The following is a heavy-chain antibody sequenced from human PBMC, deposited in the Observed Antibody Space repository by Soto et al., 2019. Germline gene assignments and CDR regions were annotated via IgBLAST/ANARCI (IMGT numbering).Heavy chain of an antibody. CDR2: IIPIFGTA. D-gene: IGHD1-26*01. V-gene: IGHV1-69*01. CDR3: ARDGGRHSGGIDY. Sequence: QVQLVQSGAEVKKPGSSVKVSCKASGGTFSSYSINWVRQAPGQGLEWMVEIIPIFGTANYAQKFQGRVTITADESTSTAYMELSSLRSEETAVYYCARDGGRHSGGIDYWGQGTLVTVSS. J-gene: IGHJ4*02. CDR1: GGTFSSYS.